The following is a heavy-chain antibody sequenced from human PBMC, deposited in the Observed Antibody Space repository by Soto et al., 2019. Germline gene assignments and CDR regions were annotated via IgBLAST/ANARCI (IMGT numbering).Heavy chain of an antibody. V-gene: IGHV5-51*01. CDR1: GYFFSSQW. CDR3: PIPVQNRARPLDF. J-gene: IGHJ4*02. CDR2: IHPGDSDT. Sequence: PGESLKISCKGSGYFFSSQWIAWVRLMPGKGLEWVGIIHPGDSDTRYSPSFQGQVTISVDESINNAYLQSRSLEASDTAVYYLPIPVQNRARPLDFWGQGTLVTVSS.